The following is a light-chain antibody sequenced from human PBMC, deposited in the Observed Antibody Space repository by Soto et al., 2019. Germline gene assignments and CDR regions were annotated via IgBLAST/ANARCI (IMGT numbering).Light chain of an antibody. CDR1: SGDVGRYDY. CDR3: CSFAGSYSYV. J-gene: IGLJ1*01. CDR2: DVT. V-gene: IGLV2-11*01. Sequence: QSALTQPRSVSGSPGQSVTISCTGTSGDVGRYDYVSWYQQHPGKAPKLIVYDVTERPSGVPDRFSGSKSGNTASLTISGLQAEDEADYSCCSFAGSYSYVFGTGTKVTVL.